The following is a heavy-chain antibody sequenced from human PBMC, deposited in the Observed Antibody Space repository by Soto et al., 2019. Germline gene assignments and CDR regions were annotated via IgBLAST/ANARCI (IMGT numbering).Heavy chain of an antibody. CDR1: EGTFASYS. D-gene: IGHD5-12*01. Sequence: QEELVQSGAEVKKPGSSVNVSCRTSEGTFASYSITWLRQAPGQRLEWMGEIIPLMRTVNYAQKFQDRVTITGDRSTSTVYMALSSLRSDDTAVYYCARDPVDLFGYLDVWGQGTLVTVSS. V-gene: IGHV1-69*06. J-gene: IGHJ4*03. CDR3: ARDPVDLFGYLDV. CDR2: IIPLMRTV.